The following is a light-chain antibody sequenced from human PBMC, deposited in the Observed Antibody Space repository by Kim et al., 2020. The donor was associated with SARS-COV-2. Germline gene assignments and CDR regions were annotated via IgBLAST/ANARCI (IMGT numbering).Light chain of an antibody. J-gene: IGLJ2*01. Sequence: GRTARVSCGGNSIGSKSVHWYQQKSGQAPVLFISYDSDRPSGIPERFSGSNSGNTATLTISRVEAGDEADYYCQVWDSSSDHRVVFGGGTKVTVL. CDR3: QVWDSSSDHRVV. V-gene: IGLV3-21*04. CDR2: YDS. CDR1: SIGSKS.